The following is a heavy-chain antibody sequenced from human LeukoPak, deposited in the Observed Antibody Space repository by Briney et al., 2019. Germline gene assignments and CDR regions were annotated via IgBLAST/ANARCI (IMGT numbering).Heavy chain of an antibody. Sequence: GGCLRLSWAASGCTFSSYWMSWVRQAPGKGLEWVANIKQDGSEKYYVDSVKGRFTISRDNAKNSVYLQMNSLRAEDTAVYYCARDSGSSWYPEYYYYYGMDVWGQGTTVTVSS. J-gene: IGHJ6*02. CDR1: GCTFSSYW. CDR2: IKQDGSEK. CDR3: ARDSGSSWYPEYYYYYGMDV. V-gene: IGHV3-7*01. D-gene: IGHD6-13*01.